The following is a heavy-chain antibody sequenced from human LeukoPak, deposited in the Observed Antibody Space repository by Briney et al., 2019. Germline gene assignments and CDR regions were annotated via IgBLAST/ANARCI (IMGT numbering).Heavy chain of an antibody. Sequence: GGSLRLSCAAYGFTVSRNYMSWVRQAPGKGLEWVSVIYSGSSTYYADSVKGRFTISRDNSKNTLYLQMNSLRAEDTAVYYCAKDTMFYDILTGYPHFDYWGQGTLVTVSS. CDR2: IYSGSST. V-gene: IGHV3-66*01. D-gene: IGHD3-9*01. CDR3: AKDTMFYDILTGYPHFDY. CDR1: GFTVSRNY. J-gene: IGHJ4*02.